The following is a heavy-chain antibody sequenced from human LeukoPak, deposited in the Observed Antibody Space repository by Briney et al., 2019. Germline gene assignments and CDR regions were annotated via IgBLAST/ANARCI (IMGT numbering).Heavy chain of an antibody. D-gene: IGHD2-2*01. Sequence: PGGTLRLSCAASGFTFSSYAMSWVPHAPGKGLEWGLAISGSGGSTYYADSVKGRFTISRDNSKNTLYLQMNSLRAEDTAVYYCAKDIVVVPAANIAAAGNYWGQGTLVTVSS. CDR2: ISGSGGST. J-gene: IGHJ4*02. CDR3: AKDIVVVPAANIAAAGNY. CDR1: GFTFSSYA. V-gene: IGHV3-23*01.